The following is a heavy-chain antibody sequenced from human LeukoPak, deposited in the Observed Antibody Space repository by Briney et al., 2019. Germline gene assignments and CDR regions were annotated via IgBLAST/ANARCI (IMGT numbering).Heavy chain of an antibody. V-gene: IGHV3-21*01. CDR2: ISSSSSYI. D-gene: IGHD5-12*01. Sequence: GGSLRLSCAASGFTFSSYSMNWVRQAPGKGLEWVSSISSSSSYIYYADSVKGRFTISRDNAKNSLYLQMNSLRAEDTAVYYCAREQSTMDIDYYYYGMDVWGQGTTVTVSS. CDR3: AREQSTMDIDYYYYGMDV. J-gene: IGHJ6*02. CDR1: GFTFSSYS.